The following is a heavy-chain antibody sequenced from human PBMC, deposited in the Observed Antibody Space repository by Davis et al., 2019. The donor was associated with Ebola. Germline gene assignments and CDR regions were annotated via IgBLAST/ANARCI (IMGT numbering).Heavy chain of an antibody. CDR1: GGSISSYY. CDR3: ARGSALAAAGTGFDY. V-gene: IGHV4-59*01. D-gene: IGHD6-13*01. J-gene: IGHJ4*02. CDR2: IYYSGST. Sequence: MPGGSLRLSCTVSGGSISSYYWSWIRQPPGKGLEWIGYIYYSGSTNYNPSLKSRVTISVDTSKNQFSLKLSSVTAADTAVYYCARGSALAAAGTGFDYWGQGTLVTVSS.